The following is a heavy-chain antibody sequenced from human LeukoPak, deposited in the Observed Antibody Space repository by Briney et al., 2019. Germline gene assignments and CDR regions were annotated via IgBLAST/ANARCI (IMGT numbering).Heavy chain of an antibody. D-gene: IGHD3-10*01. CDR2: INSDGSST. Sequence: GGSLRLSCAASGFTFRSYWMHWVRQAPGKGLVWVSRINSDGSSTSYADSVKGRFTISRDNAKNTLYLQMNSLRAEDTAVYYCASVRFGELWDDAFDIWGQGTMVTVSS. CDR1: GFTFRSYW. CDR3: ASVRFGELWDDAFDI. J-gene: IGHJ3*02. V-gene: IGHV3-74*01.